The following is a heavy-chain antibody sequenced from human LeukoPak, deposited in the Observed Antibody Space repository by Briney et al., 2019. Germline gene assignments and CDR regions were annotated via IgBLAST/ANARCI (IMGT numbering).Heavy chain of an antibody. V-gene: IGHV4-61*10. J-gene: IGHJ4*02. CDR1: GGSISSGSYY. CDR3: ARETSLAGFASGLGFNY. Sequence: SETLSLTCTVSGGSISSGSYYWSWIRQPAGKGLEWIGYVYGSGYTNYNPSLKSRVTMSIDTSKNHFSLKLTSVTAADTATYYCARETSLAGFASGLGFNYWGQGILVTVSS. CDR2: VYGSGYT. D-gene: IGHD6-19*01.